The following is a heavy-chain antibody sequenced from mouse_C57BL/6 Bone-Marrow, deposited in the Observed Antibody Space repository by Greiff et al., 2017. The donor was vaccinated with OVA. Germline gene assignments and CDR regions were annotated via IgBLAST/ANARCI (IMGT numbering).Heavy chain of an antibody. D-gene: IGHD1-1*01. CDR2: INPSNGGT. V-gene: IGHV1-53*01. Sequence: QVQLQQPGTELVKPGASVKLSCKASGYTFTSYWMHWVKQRPGQGLEWIGNINPSNGGTNYNEKFKSKATLTVDKSSSTAYMQLSSLTSEDSAVYYCARVDYYGSREDAMDYWGQGTSVTVSS. CDR1: GYTFTSYW. J-gene: IGHJ4*01. CDR3: ARVDYYGSREDAMDY.